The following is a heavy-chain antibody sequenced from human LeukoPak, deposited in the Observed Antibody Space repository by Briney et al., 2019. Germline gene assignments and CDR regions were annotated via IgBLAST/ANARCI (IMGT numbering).Heavy chain of an antibody. J-gene: IGHJ4*02. CDR2: IYSGGST. CDR3: ARGSTYYYDSSGYYLDY. Sequence: GGSLRLSCAASGFTVSSNYMSWVRQAPGKGLEWVSVIYSGGSTYYAGSVKGRFTISRDNSKNTLYLQMNSLRAEDTAVYYCARGSTYYYDSSGYYLDYWGQGTLVTVSS. CDR1: GFTVSSNY. D-gene: IGHD3-22*01. V-gene: IGHV3-53*01.